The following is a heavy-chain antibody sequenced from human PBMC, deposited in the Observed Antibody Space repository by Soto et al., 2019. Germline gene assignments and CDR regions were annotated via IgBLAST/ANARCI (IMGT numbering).Heavy chain of an antibody. CDR1: EYSFTSYW. D-gene: IGHD6-13*01. CDR3: ARLGPPIAAAGTGDY. V-gene: IGHV5-10-1*01. Sequence: EVQLVQSGAEVKKPGEPLRISCKGSEYSFTSYWISWVRQMPGKGLEWMGRIDPSDSYTNYSPSFQGHVTISADKSICTAHLLWSGLKASDAAMYYGARLGPPIAAAGTGDYWGQGTLVTVSS. J-gene: IGHJ4*02. CDR2: IDPSDSYT.